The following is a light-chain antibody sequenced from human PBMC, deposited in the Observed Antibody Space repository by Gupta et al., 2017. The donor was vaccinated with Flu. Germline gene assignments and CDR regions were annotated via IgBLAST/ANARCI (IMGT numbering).Light chain of an antibody. CDR2: KAS. CDR1: QSISSW. Sequence: VGDRVTITCRASQSISSWLAWYQQKPGKAPKLLIYKASSLESGVPSRFSGSGSGTEFTFTISSLQPDDFATYYCQQYNSCTFGQGTKVEIK. V-gene: IGKV1-5*03. CDR3: QQYNSCT. J-gene: IGKJ1*01.